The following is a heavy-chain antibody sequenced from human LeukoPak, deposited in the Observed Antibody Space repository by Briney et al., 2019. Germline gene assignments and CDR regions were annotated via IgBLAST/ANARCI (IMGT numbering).Heavy chain of an antibody. J-gene: IGHJ4*02. V-gene: IGHV4-30-2*01. CDR1: GGSISSGGYS. CDR2: IYHSGST. CDR3: ARQRGIAARALFDY. D-gene: IGHD6-6*01. Sequence: SQTLSFTCAVSGGSISSGGYSWSWIRQPPGKSLKWNGYIYHSGSTYYNPSLKSRVTISVDRSKNQFSLKLSSVTAADTAVYYCARQRGIAARALFDYWGQGTLVTVSS.